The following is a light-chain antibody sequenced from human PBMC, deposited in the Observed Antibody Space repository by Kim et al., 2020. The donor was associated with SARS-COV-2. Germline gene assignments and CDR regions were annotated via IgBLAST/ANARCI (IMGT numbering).Light chain of an antibody. J-gene: IGKJ5*01. Sequence: LSPGERATVSCRASQSVASSYLAWYQQKLGQAPSLLIYGASTRATGIPDRFSGSGSGTDFTLTISRLEPEDFAVYYCHHYGSSPTFGQGTRLEIK. CDR3: HHYGSSPT. CDR1: QSVASSY. CDR2: GAS. V-gene: IGKV3-20*01.